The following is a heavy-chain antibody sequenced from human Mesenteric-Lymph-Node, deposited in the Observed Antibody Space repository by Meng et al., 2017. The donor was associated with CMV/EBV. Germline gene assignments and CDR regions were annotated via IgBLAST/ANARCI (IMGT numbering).Heavy chain of an antibody. Sequence: GGSLRLSCAASGFTFSSYNMNWVRQAPGKGLEWVSSISSTSNYIYYADSVKGRFTISRDNAKNSLYLQMNSLRAEDTAVYYCAKDPGLGQWLVSVLDYWGQGTLVTVSS. V-gene: IGHV3-21*01. CDR3: AKDPGLGQWLVSVLDY. J-gene: IGHJ4*02. D-gene: IGHD6-19*01. CDR2: ISSTSNYI. CDR1: GFTFSSYN.